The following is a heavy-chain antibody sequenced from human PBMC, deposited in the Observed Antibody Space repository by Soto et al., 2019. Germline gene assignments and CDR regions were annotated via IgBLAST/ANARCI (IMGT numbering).Heavy chain of an antibody. J-gene: IGHJ6*04. Sequence: GSSVKVSCKASGYTFTSYGISWVRQAPGQGLEWMGWISAYNGNTNYAQKLQGRVTMTTDTSTSTAYMELRSLRSDDTAVYYCARDPGDFVTIFGVVTAAASPMDVWGKGTTVTVSS. CDR2: ISAYNGNT. V-gene: IGHV1-18*01. CDR1: GYTFTSYG. CDR3: ARDPGDFVTIFGVVTAAASPMDV. D-gene: IGHD3-3*01.